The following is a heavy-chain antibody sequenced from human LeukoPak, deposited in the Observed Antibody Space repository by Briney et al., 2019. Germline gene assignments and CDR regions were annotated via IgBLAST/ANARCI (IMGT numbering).Heavy chain of an antibody. CDR1: GLTFSTYW. D-gene: IGHD1-26*01. Sequence: PGGSLRLSCAASGLTFSTYWMTWVRQAPGKGLEWVASISSDGSGKYYMDSVKGRFTISRDNAKNSLFLQMNSLRAEDTAVHYCGRVRPGDADYWGQGTLVTVSS. J-gene: IGHJ4*02. CDR2: ISSDGSGK. CDR3: GRVRPGDADY. V-gene: IGHV3-7*01.